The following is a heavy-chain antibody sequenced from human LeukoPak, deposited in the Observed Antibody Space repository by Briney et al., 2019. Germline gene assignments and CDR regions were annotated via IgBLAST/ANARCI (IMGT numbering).Heavy chain of an antibody. J-gene: IGHJ4*02. D-gene: IGHD6-19*01. CDR1: GFTFSSYA. V-gene: IGHV3-64D*09. CDR3: VRSGKQWLAFDS. CDR2: ITTNGGYT. Sequence: GGSLRLSCSASGFTFSSYATHWVRQAPGQGLEYVSAITTNGGYTYYADSVKGRFTVSRDNSKNTLFLQMSSLRPEDTAVYYCVRSGKQWLAFDSWGQGTLVTVSS.